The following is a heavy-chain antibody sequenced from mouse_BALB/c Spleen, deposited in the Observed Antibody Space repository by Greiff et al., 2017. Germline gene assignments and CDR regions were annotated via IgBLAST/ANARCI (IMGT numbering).Heavy chain of an antibody. D-gene: IGHD2-3*01. J-gene: IGHJ4*01. CDR1: GYAFTNYL. V-gene: IGHV1-54*01. CDR2: INPGSGGT. CDR3: AIDGYYVDYAMDY. Sequence: QAQLQQSGAELVRPGTSVKVSCKASGYAFTNYLIEWVKQRPGQGLEWIGVINPGSGGTNYNEKFKGKATLTADKSSSTAYMQLSSLTSDDSAVYFCAIDGYYVDYAMDYWGQGTSVTVSS.